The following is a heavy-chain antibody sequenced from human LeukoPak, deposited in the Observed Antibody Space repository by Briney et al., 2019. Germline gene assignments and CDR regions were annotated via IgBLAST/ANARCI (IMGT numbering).Heavy chain of an antibody. CDR1: GFTFSGSA. CDR3: TRRLMTTVNDY. CDR2: IRSKANDHAT. Sequence: GGSLKLSCAASGFTFSGSAMHWVRQSPGKGLEWVGRIRSKANDHATAYAASVRGRFTISRDDSKNTAYLQMNSLKTEDTAVYYCTRRLMTTVNDYWGQGTLVTVSP. V-gene: IGHV3-73*01. J-gene: IGHJ4*02. D-gene: IGHD4-17*01.